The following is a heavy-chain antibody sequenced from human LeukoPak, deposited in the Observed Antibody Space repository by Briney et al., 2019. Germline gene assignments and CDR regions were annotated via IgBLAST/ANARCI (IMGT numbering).Heavy chain of an antibody. V-gene: IGHV4-59*08. CDR3: ARGRGYGGNYLRSFDI. CDR1: GGSISSYY. D-gene: IGHD1-26*01. Sequence: SETLSLTCTVSGGSISSYYWSWIRQPPGKGLEWIGYIYYSGSTNYNASLKSRVTILLVRSKNQFSLNLSSVTAADTAVYYCARGRGYGGNYLRSFDIWGQGTMVTVSS. J-gene: IGHJ3*02. CDR2: IYYSGST.